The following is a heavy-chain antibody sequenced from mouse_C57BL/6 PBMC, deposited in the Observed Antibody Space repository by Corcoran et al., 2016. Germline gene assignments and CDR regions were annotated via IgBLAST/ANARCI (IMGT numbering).Heavy chain of an antibody. CDR1: GYSFTSYY. Sequence: QVQLRQSGPELVKPGASVKISCKASGYSFTSYYIHWVKQRPGQGLEWIGWIYPGSGNTKYNEKFKGKATLTADTSSSTAYMQLSSLTSEDSAVYYCAMIYYGNYYAMDYWGQGTSVTVSS. D-gene: IGHD2-1*01. J-gene: IGHJ4*01. CDR2: IYPGSGNT. CDR3: AMIYYGNYYAMDY. V-gene: IGHV1-66*01.